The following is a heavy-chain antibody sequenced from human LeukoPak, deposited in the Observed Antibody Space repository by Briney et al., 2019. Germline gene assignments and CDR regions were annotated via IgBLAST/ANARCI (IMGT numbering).Heavy chain of an antibody. D-gene: IGHD3-22*01. J-gene: IGHJ4*02. CDR3: AAYYYDSSGQYYFDY. Sequence: SVKVSCKASGFTFTSSAMQWVRQARGQRREWIGWIVVGSGNTNYAQKFQERVTITRDMSTSTAYMELSSLRSEDTAVYYCAAYYYDSSGQYYFDYWGQGTLVTVSS. V-gene: IGHV1-58*02. CDR1: GFTFTSSA. CDR2: IVVGSGNT.